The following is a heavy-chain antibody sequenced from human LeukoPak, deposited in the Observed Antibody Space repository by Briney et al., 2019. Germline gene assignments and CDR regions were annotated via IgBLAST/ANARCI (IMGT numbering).Heavy chain of an antibody. CDR1: GDSVSSNSAA. CDR2: TYYRSKWYN. Sequence: SQILSLTFAFSGDSVSSNSAAWNWIRQSPSRGLEWLGRTYYRSKWYNDYAVSVKSRVNIKPDTSKNQFSLQLNSVTPEDTAVYYCARYSFSSRIFDYWGQGALVTVSS. D-gene: IGHD5-18*01. J-gene: IGHJ4*02. CDR3: ARYSFSSRIFDY. V-gene: IGHV6-1*01.